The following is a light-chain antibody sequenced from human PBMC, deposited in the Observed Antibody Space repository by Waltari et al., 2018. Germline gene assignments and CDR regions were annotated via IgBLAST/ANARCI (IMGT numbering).Light chain of an antibody. CDR1: SSDVGGYNH. CDR2: EVS. Sequence: QSALTQPASVSGSPGQSITISCTGTSSDVGGYNHVSWYQQHPGKAPKLMIYEVSNRPSGVSNRFSASRSGTMPSLTISGLKAEDEADYYCSSYTTRTTLLFGGGTRLTVL. V-gene: IGLV2-14*01. CDR3: SSYTTRTTLL. J-gene: IGLJ3*02.